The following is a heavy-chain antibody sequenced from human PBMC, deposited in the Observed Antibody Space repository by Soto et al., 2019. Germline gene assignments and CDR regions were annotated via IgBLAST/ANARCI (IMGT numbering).Heavy chain of an antibody. CDR1: GFTFSSYA. Sequence: PGGSLRLSCAASGFTFSSYAMSWVRQAPGKGLEWVSAISGSGGSTYYADSVKGRFTISRDNSKNTLYLQMNSLRAEDTAVYYCAKDLLPTILSYRIAAAQGSPYNWFDPWGQGTLVTVSS. CDR2: ISGSGGST. CDR3: AKDLLPTILSYRIAAAQGSPYNWFDP. J-gene: IGHJ5*02. D-gene: IGHD6-13*01. V-gene: IGHV3-23*01.